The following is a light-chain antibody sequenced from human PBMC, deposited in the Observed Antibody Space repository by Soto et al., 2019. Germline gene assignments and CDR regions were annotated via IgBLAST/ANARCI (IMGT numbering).Light chain of an antibody. CDR1: QNINRY. J-gene: IGKJ4*01. CDR3: QHSYSSLLT. Sequence: DIQMTQSPSSLSASLGDRLTMTCRASQNINRYCNWYQQKPGTAPKLLIYAASSLQSGVPSRFSGSGSGTDFTLTISSLQPEDGATYYCQHSYSSLLTFGGGTKVEI. CDR2: AAS. V-gene: IGKV1-39*01.